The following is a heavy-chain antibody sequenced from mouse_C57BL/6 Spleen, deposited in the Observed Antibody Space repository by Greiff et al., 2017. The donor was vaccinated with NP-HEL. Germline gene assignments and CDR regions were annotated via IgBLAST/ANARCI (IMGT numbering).Heavy chain of an antibody. Sequence: VNLVESGAELVRPGTSVKMSCKASGYTFTNYWIGWAKQRPGHGLEWIGDIYPGGGYTNYNEKFKGKATLTADKSSSTAYMQFSSLTAEDSAIYYCARSESSSYFDYWGQGTTLTVSS. J-gene: IGHJ2*01. CDR2: IYPGGGYT. V-gene: IGHV1-63*01. D-gene: IGHD1-1*01. CDR1: GYTFTNYW. CDR3: ARSESSSYFDY.